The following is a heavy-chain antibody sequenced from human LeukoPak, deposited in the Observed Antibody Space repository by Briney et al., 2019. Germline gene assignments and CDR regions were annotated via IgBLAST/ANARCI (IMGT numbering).Heavy chain of an antibody. CDR3: ARALGDGYNRGDAFDI. V-gene: IGHV1-2*06. CDR2: INPNSGGT. J-gene: IGHJ3*02. Sequence: ASVKVSCKASGYTFTSYAMHWVRQAPGQRLEWMGRINPNSGGTNYAQKFQGRVTMTRDTSISTAYMELSRLRSDDTAVYYCARALGDGYNRGDAFDIWGQGTMVTVSS. CDR1: GYTFTSYA. D-gene: IGHD5-24*01.